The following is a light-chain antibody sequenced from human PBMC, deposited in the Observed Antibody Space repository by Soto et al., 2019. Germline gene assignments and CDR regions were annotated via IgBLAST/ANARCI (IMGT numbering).Light chain of an antibody. Sequence: ENVLTQSPGTLSLSPGERATLSCRASESVSSIYVAWYQQKPGQAPTLLIYGASTRATGIPDRFSGSGSGTDFALTIDGLEPEDFAVYYCQQSLNPKTFGQGTKVDI. CDR3: QQSLNPKT. V-gene: IGKV3-20*01. CDR1: ESVSSIY. CDR2: GAS. J-gene: IGKJ1*01.